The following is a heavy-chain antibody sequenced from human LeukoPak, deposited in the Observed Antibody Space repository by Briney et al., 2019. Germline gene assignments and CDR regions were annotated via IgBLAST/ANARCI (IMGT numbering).Heavy chain of an antibody. CDR3: AGGGAGSSWYLGWFDP. V-gene: IGHV4-34*01. J-gene: IGHJ5*02. Sequence: SETLSLTCAVYGGSFSGYYWSWIRQPPGKGLEWIGEINHSGSTNYNPSLKSRVTISVDTSKNQFSLKLSSVTAADTAVYYCAGGGAGSSWYLGWFDPWGQGTLVTVSS. CDR2: INHSGST. CDR1: GGSFSGYY. D-gene: IGHD6-13*01.